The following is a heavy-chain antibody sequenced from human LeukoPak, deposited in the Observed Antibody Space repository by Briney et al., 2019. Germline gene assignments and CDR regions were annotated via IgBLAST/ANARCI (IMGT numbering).Heavy chain of an antibody. CDR3: ARGLYWTSAGMGICFMDV. Sequence: KPSETLSLTCAVFGGPFSGYDWSWVRQTPGKGLEWIGEINDSGRPNYNPSLKSRVTIRLGTSDNQFSLQLTSVTAADTAVYYCARGLYWTSAGMGICFMDVWGTGTTVAVSS. V-gene: IGHV4-34*01. CDR1: GGPFSGYD. D-gene: IGHD1-1*01. J-gene: IGHJ6*03. CDR2: INDSGRP.